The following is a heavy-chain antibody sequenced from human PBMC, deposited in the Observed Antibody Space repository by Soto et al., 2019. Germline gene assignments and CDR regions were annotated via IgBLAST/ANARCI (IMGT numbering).Heavy chain of an antibody. CDR1: GYTFTIYA. CDR3: ARDLTMVRGTKNPPFDY. J-gene: IGHJ4*02. D-gene: IGHD3-10*01. V-gene: IGHV1-3*01. Sequence: ASVKIACKACGYTFTIYAMHLVRQAPGQRLEWMGWINAGNGNTKYSQKFQGRVTITRDTSASTAYMELSSMRSEDTAVYYCARDLTMVRGTKNPPFDYWGQGTLVTVSS. CDR2: INAGNGNT.